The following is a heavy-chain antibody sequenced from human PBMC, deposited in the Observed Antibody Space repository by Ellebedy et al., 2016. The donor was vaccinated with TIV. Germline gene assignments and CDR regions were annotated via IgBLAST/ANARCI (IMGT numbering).Heavy chain of an antibody. CDR3: AKGLRIAAPKWLDP. CDR1: GFAFTDFT. V-gene: IGHV3-30*02. CDR2: IRHDGADK. Sequence: PGGSLRLSCAASGFAFTDFTMHWARQAPGKGPEWLTFIRHDGADKYYADSVKGRFTISRDNSKNTLYLHMNSLRPEDTATYYCAKGLRIAAPKWLDPWGQGTLVTVSS. J-gene: IGHJ5*02. D-gene: IGHD6-13*01.